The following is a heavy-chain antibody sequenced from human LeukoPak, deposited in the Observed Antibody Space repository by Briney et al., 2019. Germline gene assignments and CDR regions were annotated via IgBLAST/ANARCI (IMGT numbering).Heavy chain of an antibody. CDR2: IYYSGST. CDR3: ARRGYDFWSGFGYYYYGMDI. D-gene: IGHD3-3*01. V-gene: IGHV4-31*03. J-gene: IGHJ6*02. Sequence: SQTLSLTCTVSGGSISSGGYYWSWIRQHPGKGLEWIGYIYYSGSTYYNPSLKSRVTISVDTSKNQFSLKLSSVTAADTAVYYCARRGYDFWSGFGYYYYGMDIWGQGTTVTVSS. CDR1: GGSISSGGYY.